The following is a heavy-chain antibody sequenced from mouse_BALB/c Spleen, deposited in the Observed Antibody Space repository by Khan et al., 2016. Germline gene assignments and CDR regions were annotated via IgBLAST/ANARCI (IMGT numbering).Heavy chain of an antibody. CDR1: GYTFTTYT. CDR2: INPSSDYT. D-gene: IGHD2-3*01. CDR3: AREGRLLGYVDY. Sequence: VQQSGAELARPGASVKMSCKASGYTFTTYTMFWVKQRPGQGLEWIGYINPSSDYTDYNQKFKDKATLTADKSSSTAYMQLNSLTSEDSAVYYCAREGRLLGYVDYWGQGTTLTVSS. J-gene: IGHJ2*01. V-gene: IGHV1-4*01.